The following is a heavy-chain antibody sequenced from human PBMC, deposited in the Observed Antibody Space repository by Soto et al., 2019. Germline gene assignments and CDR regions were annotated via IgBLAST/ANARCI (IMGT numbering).Heavy chain of an antibody. V-gene: IGHV1-2*04. CDR2: INPNSGGT. CDR3: ARTKDGYNTPNYFDY. Sequence: ASVKVSCKASGYTFTGYYMHWVRQAPGQGLEWMGWINPNSGGTNYAQKFQGWVTMTRDTSISTAYMELSRLRSDDTAVYYCARTKDGYNTPNYFDYWGQGTXVTVSS. J-gene: IGHJ4*02. CDR1: GYTFTGYY. D-gene: IGHD5-12*01.